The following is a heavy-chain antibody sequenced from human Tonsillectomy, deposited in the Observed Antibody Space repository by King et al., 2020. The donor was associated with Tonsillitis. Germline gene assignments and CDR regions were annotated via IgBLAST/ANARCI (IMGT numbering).Heavy chain of an antibody. Sequence: EGQLVQSGAEVKKPGESLKISCKGSGYRFTNYWIGWVRQMPGKGLEWMGIIYPGDSDTRYSPSFQGQATIPVDKSISTAYLQWSSLKASDTAMYYCARQYCSTTSCYMYFFDDWGQGTPVTVSS. J-gene: IGHJ4*02. V-gene: IGHV5-51*01. CDR2: IYPGDSDT. CDR3: ARQYCSTTSCYMYFFDD. D-gene: IGHD2-2*01. CDR1: GYRFTNYW.